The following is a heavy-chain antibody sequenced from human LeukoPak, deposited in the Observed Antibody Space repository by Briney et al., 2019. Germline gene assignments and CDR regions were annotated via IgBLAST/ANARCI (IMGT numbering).Heavy chain of an antibody. Sequence: PSETLSLTCAVYGGSFSGYYWSWIRQPPGKGLEWIGYIYYSGSTNYNPSLKSRVTISVDTSKNQFSLKLSSVTAADTAVYYCARRSMKDYYDSSGYYYFDYWGQGTLVTVSS. CDR2: IYYSGST. J-gene: IGHJ4*02. CDR1: GGSFSGYY. CDR3: ARRSMKDYYDSSGYYYFDY. V-gene: IGHV4-59*01. D-gene: IGHD3-22*01.